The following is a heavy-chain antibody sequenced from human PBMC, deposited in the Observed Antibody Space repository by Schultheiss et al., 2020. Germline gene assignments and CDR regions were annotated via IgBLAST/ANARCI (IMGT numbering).Heavy chain of an antibody. J-gene: IGHJ4*02. D-gene: IGHD4-17*01. CDR3: ARVQLMTTVTTFFY. CDR2: INPNSGGT. Sequence: ASVKVSCKASGYTFTGYYMHWVRQAPGQGLEWMGRINPNSGGTNYAQKFQGRVTMTRDTSISTAYMELSRLRSDDTAVYYCARVQLMTTVTTFFYWGQGTLVTVSS. CDR1: GYTFTGYY. V-gene: IGHV1-2*06.